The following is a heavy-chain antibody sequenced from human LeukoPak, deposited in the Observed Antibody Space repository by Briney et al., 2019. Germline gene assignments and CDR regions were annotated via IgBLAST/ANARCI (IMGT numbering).Heavy chain of an antibody. CDR2: INPNSGGT. CDR3: ARDPTASQLILSGLYDY. CDR1: GYTFTGYY. V-gene: IGHV1-2*02. J-gene: IGHJ4*02. D-gene: IGHD5-12*01. Sequence: ASVKVSCKASGYTFTGYYMHWVRQAPGQGLEWMGWINPNSGGTSYAQKFQGRVTMTRDTSISTAYMELNRLGSDDTAVYYCARDPTASQLILSGLYDYWGQGTLVTVSS.